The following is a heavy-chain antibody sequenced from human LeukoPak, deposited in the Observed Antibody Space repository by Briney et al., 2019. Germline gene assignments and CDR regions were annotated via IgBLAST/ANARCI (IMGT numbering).Heavy chain of an antibody. J-gene: IGHJ4*02. Sequence: PGGSLRLSCAASGFTFSSYSMNWVRQAPGKGLEWVSSISSSSSYIYYADSVKGRFTISRDNAKNSLYLQMNSLRAEDTAVYYCARAKYYDFWSAYYPDYWGQGTLVTVSS. CDR1: GFTFSSYS. V-gene: IGHV3-21*01. CDR2: ISSSSSYI. CDR3: ARAKYYDFWSAYYPDY. D-gene: IGHD3-3*01.